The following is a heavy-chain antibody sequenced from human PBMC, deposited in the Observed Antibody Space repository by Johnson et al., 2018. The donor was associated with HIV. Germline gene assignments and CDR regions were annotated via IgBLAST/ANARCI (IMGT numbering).Heavy chain of an antibody. CDR3: AKPLWIYCGADCYYGAFDI. D-gene: IGHD2-21*02. Sequence: VQLVESGGGLIQPGGSLRLSCAASGFTFSNYWMNWVRQAPGKGLEWVSSITSNSGTTYHADSAKGRLTISRDNSKNTLSLQMTSLRAEDTALYYCAKPLWIYCGADCYYGAFDIWGHGTMVTVSS. CDR2: ITSNSGTT. V-gene: IGHV3-23*04. CDR1: GFTFSNYW. J-gene: IGHJ3*02.